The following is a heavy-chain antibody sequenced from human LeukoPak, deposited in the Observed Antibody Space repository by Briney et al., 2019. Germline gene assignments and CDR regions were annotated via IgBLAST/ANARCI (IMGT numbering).Heavy chain of an antibody. CDR2: ISYDGSNK. J-gene: IGHJ3*02. CDR1: GFTFSSYG. CDR3: AKYYYDSKTSRTEDAFDI. V-gene: IGHV3-30*18. D-gene: IGHD3-22*01. Sequence: PGGSLRLSCAASGFTFSSYGMHWVRQAPGKGLEWVAFISYDGSNKYYADSVKGRFTISRDNSKNTLYLQMNSLRAEDTAVYYCAKYYYDSKTSRTEDAFDIWGQGTMVTVSS.